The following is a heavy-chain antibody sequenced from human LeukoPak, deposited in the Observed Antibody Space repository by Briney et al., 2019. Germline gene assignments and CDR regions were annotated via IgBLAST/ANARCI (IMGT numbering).Heavy chain of an antibody. CDR1: GGSISSSNW. J-gene: IGHJ2*01. V-gene: IGHV4-4*02. CDR3: ARFKYSSSPRGYFDL. D-gene: IGHD6-13*01. Sequence: PGGSLRLSCAVSGGSISSSNWWSWVRQPPGKGLEWIGEIYHSGSTNYNPSLKSRVTISVDKSKNQFSLKLSSVTAADTAVYYCARFKYSSSPRGYFDLWGRGTLVTVSS. CDR2: IYHSGST.